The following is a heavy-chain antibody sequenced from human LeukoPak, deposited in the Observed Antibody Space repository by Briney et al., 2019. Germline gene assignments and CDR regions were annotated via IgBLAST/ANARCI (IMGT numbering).Heavy chain of an antibody. V-gene: IGHV3-7*05. CDR3: ARAGFYSSGDAFDI. CDR1: GFTFSTYW. D-gene: IGHD6-19*01. J-gene: IGHJ3*02. Sequence: GGSLRLSCAASGFTFSTYWMSWVRQAPGKGLEWVANIKQDGSEKYYVDSVKGRFTISRDNAKNSLYLQMHSLRVEDTAVYYCARAGFYSSGDAFDIWGQGTMVTVSS. CDR2: IKQDGSEK.